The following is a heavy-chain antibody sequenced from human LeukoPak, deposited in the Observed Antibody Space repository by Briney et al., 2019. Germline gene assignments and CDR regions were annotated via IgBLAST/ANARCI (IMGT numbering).Heavy chain of an antibody. Sequence: GGSLRLSCAASGFTFSSYAMSWVGQAPAKGQEWVSAISGSGGSRYYADSVKGRFTISRDNSKNTLYLQMNSLRAEDTAVYYCAKGAHYDFWKFDPWGQGTLVTVSS. J-gene: IGHJ5*02. CDR1: GFTFSSYA. D-gene: IGHD3-3*01. CDR2: ISGSGGSR. V-gene: IGHV3-23*01. CDR3: AKGAHYDFWKFDP.